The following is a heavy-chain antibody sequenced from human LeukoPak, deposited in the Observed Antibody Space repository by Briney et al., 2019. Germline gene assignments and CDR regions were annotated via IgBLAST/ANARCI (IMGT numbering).Heavy chain of an antibody. V-gene: IGHV4-59*01. Sequence: SETLSLTCTVSGGSISSYYWSWIRQPPGKALEWIGYIHNSGTTKYNPSLKGRVSMSMDTSKNQFSLNVVSVSSTDTAVYYCARDPAGDYGYWGQGTLVTVSS. CDR2: IHNSGTT. CDR3: ARDPAGDYGY. J-gene: IGHJ4*02. D-gene: IGHD4-17*01. CDR1: GGSISSYY.